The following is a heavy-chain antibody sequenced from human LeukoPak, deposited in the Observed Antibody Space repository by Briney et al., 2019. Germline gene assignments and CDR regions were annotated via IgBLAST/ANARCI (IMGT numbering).Heavy chain of an antibody. CDR2: IRSKANSYAT. J-gene: IGHJ4*02. V-gene: IGHV3-73*01. CDR1: GFTFSGSA. Sequence: GGSLRLSCAASGFTFSGSAMHWVRQASGKGLEWVGRIRSKANSYATAYAASVKGRFTISRDDSKNTAYLQMNSLKTEDTAVYYCTRHTPNYYDSSGSPLDYGGQGTLVTVSS. D-gene: IGHD3-22*01. CDR3: TRHTPNYYDSSGSPLDY.